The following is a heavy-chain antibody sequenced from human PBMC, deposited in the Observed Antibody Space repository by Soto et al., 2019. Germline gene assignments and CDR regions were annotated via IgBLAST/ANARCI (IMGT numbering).Heavy chain of an antibody. CDR3: ARDGSSGWYNINWFDP. V-gene: IGHV3-48*02. D-gene: IGHD6-19*01. J-gene: IGHJ5*02. CDR2: ISSSSSTI. Sequence: WWSLRLSCSASVFTCSSYSMNWFRQAPGKGLEWVSYISSSSSTIYYADSVKGRFTISRDNAKNSLYLQMNSLRDEDTAVYYCARDGSSGWYNINWFDPWGQGTLVTVSS. CDR1: VFTCSSYS.